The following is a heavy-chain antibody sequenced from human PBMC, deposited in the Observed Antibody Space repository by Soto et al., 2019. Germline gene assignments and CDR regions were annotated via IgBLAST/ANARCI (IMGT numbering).Heavy chain of an antibody. V-gene: IGHV3-9*01. CDR2: ISWNSGSI. CDR1: GFTFDDYG. J-gene: IGHJ5*02. Sequence: PGGSLRLSCAASGFTFDDYGMHWVRQAPGKCLEWVSGISWNSGSIGYADSVKGRFIISRDNAKNSVYLQMNNLRPEDTAFYFCAKVSTTHTFGPLDPWGQGTLVTVSS. CDR3: AKVSTTHTFGPLDP. D-gene: IGHD1-1*01.